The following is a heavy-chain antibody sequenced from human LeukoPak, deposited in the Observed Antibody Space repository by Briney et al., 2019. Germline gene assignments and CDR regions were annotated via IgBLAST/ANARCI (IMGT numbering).Heavy chain of an antibody. Sequence: SETLSLTCAVYGGSFSGYYWSWIRQPPGKGLEWIGEINHSGSTNYNPSLKSRVTISVDTSKNQFSLKLSSVTAADTAVYYCARGGFPYFDYWGQGTLVPVSS. CDR2: INHSGST. CDR3: ARGGFPYFDY. CDR1: GGSFSGYY. V-gene: IGHV4-34*01. J-gene: IGHJ4*02.